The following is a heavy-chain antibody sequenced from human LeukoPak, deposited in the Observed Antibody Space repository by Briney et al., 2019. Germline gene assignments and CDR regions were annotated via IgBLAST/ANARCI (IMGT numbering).Heavy chain of an antibody. Sequence: GESLKISCKGSGYSFPSYWIGWVRQLPGKGLEWVGFIYPGDSHIKYSPSFQGQVTISVDKSINTAYLQWNSLKASDTAMYYRARGDHGYYDILTAFFVYWGQGTLVIVSS. CDR2: IYPGDSHI. D-gene: IGHD3-9*01. CDR3: ARGDHGYYDILTAFFVY. V-gene: IGHV5-51*01. J-gene: IGHJ4*02. CDR1: GYSFPSYW.